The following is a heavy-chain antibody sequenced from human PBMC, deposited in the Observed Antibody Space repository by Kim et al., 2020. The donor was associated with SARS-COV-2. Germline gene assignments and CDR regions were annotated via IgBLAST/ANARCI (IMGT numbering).Heavy chain of an antibody. V-gene: IGHV1-69*13. D-gene: IGHD3-22*01. Sequence: SVKVSCKASGDTFSNSNSALAWVRQAPGQGFEWMGAIIPSFVSPQYAQKFQARITISADESRTTVYLEMRSLRSEDTALYFCAREVHFDSSGYPVHWFDPWGQGTLVTVSS. CDR1: GDTFSNSNSA. CDR2: IIPSFVSP. CDR3: AREVHFDSSGYPVHWFDP. J-gene: IGHJ5*02.